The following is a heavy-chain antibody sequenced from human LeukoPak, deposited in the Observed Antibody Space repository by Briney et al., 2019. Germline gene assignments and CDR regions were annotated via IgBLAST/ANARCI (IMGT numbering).Heavy chain of an antibody. Sequence: GGSLRLSCAASGFTFSSYSMNWVRQAPGKGLEWVSSISSSSSYIYYADSVKGRFTISRDNAKNSLYLQMNSLRAEDTAVYYCAKNPKALDIVVVPAAMWWKEANYYYYYMDVWGKGTTVTVSS. CDR2: ISSSSSYI. V-gene: IGHV3-21*04. CDR3: AKNPKALDIVVVPAAMWWKEANYYYYYMDV. CDR1: GFTFSSYS. D-gene: IGHD2-2*01. J-gene: IGHJ6*03.